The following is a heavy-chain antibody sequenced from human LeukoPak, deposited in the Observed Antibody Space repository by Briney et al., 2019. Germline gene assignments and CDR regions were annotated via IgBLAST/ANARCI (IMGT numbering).Heavy chain of an antibody. CDR1: GNTFQSYY. D-gene: IGHD3-22*01. V-gene: IGHV1-46*02. CDR2: INHSGGST. J-gene: IGHJ4*02. Sequence: ASVKVSCKASGNTFQSYYMHWVRQARGQGLEWMGIINHSGGSTSCAQKFQGRLTMSRDMCTSTVYMELSSLRSEDTGVYCCARASMTEVVTYYYYWGQGTLVTVSS. CDR3: ARASMTEVVTYYYY.